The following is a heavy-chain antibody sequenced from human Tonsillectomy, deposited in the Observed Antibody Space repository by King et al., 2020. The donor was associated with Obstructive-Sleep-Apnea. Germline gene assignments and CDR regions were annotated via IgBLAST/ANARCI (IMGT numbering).Heavy chain of an antibody. Sequence: VQLQESGPGLVKPSETLSLTCTVSGGSISSYYWSWIRQPPGKGLEWSGYIFYIGSTNYNPSLKSRVTLSVDTSKNQFSLKLSSVTAADTAVYYCASWYYYDSSGYFFDYWGQGILVTVSS. J-gene: IGHJ4*02. CDR2: IFYIGST. D-gene: IGHD3-22*01. V-gene: IGHV4-59*01. CDR1: GGSISSYY. CDR3: ASWYYYDSSGYFFDY.